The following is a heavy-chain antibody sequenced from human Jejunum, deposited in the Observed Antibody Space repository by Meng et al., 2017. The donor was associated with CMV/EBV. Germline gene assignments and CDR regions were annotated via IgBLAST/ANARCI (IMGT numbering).Heavy chain of an antibody. CDR2: INEDEDEK. CDR3: ARMGDSSSPLGFALDY. Sequence: SIIWRCWVRQAPGKGLEWVANINEDEDEKTFLDSVRGRFTISRDNAKKSLYLQMSSLRVEDTAVYYCARMGDSSSPLGFALDYWGQGTLVTVSS. D-gene: IGHD6-6*01. CDR1: SIIW. V-gene: IGHV3-7*01. J-gene: IGHJ4*02.